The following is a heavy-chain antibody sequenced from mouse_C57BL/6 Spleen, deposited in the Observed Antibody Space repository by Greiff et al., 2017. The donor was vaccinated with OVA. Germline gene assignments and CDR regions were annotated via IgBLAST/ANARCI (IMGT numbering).Heavy chain of an antibody. V-gene: IGHV14-4*01. CDR1: GFNIKDDY. J-gene: IGHJ4*01. CDR3: TRRDLYAMDY. Sequence: EVKLMESGAELVRPGASVKLSCTASGFNIKDDYMHWVKQRPEQGLEWIGWIDPENGDTEYASKFQGKATITADTSSNTAYLQLSSLTSEDTAVYYCTRRDLYAMDYWGQGTSVTVSS. CDR2: IDPENGDT. D-gene: IGHD3-3*01.